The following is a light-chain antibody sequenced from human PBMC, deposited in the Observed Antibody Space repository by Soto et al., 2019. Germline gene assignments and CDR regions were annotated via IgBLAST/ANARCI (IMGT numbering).Light chain of an antibody. V-gene: IGKV3-20*01. J-gene: IGKJ2*01. Sequence: ESVLTQSPGTLSLSPRERATLSCRASQRVSSSYLAWYQQKPGQAPRLLIYGASTRATGISDRFSGSGSGTDFTLTISRLEPEDFAVYFCQRYGSSPPFTFGQGT. CDR1: QRVSSSY. CDR2: GAS. CDR3: QRYGSSPPFT.